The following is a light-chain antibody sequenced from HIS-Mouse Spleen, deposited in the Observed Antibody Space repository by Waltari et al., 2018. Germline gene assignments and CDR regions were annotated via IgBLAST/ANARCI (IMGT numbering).Light chain of an antibody. CDR3: CSYAGSYTV. V-gene: IGLV2-11*01. J-gene: IGLJ2*01. Sequence: QSALTQPRSVSGSPGQSVTISCPGTSSDVGGYNYVSWYHQHPGKAPKLMIYDVSNRPSGVPDRFSGSKSGNTASLTISGLQAEDEADYYCCSYAGSYTVFGGGTKLTVL. CDR1: SSDVGGYNY. CDR2: DVS.